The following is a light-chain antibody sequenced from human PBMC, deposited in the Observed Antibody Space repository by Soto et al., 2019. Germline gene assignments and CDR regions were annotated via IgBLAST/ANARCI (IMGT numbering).Light chain of an antibody. V-gene: IGLV2-11*01. CDR3: CSYAGGSVV. CDR2: DVS. Sequence: QSALTQPRSVSGSPGQSVTISCTGTSSDVGAYNYVSWYQQYPGKAPKLMIYDVSKRPSGVPDRFSGSKSGNTASLTISGLQAEDEADYYCCSYAGGSVVFGGGTKLTVL. CDR1: SSDVGAYNY. J-gene: IGLJ2*01.